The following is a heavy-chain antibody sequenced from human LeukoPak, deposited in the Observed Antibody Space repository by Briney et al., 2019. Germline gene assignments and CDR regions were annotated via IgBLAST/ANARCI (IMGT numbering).Heavy chain of an antibody. CDR3: ATLHFYAMGV. Sequence: PGGSLRLSCEASGFTFSSYWMSWVRQAPGKGLEWVSFISGDGRRTFYPDSVKGRFTISMDNTKNSLYLQVNSLRAEDTAMYYCATLHFYAMGVWGQGTTVTVSS. J-gene: IGHJ6*02. V-gene: IGHV3-48*04. CDR2: ISGDGRRT. CDR1: GFTFSSYW.